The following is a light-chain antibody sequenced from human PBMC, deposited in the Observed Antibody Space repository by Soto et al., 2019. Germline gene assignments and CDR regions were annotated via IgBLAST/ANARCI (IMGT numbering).Light chain of an antibody. CDR2: SGN. CDR1: TANVGTNH. J-gene: IGLJ2*01. CDR3: AATGDDRRAVVV. V-gene: IGLV1-47*02. Sequence: QSVLTQPPSASGTPGQSVNISCAGSTANVGTNHVYWYHHFPGTAPQLLIYSGNLRPAGVPDRFSSAKSGASAYLAISGRRSADEGVYYCAATGDDRRAVVVFGGGTKLTVL.